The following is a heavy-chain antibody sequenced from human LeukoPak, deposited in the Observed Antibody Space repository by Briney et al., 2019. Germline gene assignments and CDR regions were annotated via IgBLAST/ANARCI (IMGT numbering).Heavy chain of an antibody. J-gene: IGHJ4*02. CDR2: IKQDGSEK. D-gene: IGHD1-26*01. Sequence: GGSLRLSCAASGFTFSSYDMHWVRQAPGKGLEWVANIKQDGSEKYYVDSVKGRFTISRDNSKNTLYLQMNSLRAEDTAVYYCAKIGSGSFSETDYWGQGTLVTVSS. CDR1: GFTFSSYD. V-gene: IGHV3-7*05. CDR3: AKIGSGSFSETDY.